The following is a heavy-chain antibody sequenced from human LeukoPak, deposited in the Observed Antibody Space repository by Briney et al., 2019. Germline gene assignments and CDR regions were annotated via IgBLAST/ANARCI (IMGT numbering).Heavy chain of an antibody. J-gene: IGHJ4*02. V-gene: IGHV3-21*01. Sequence: GGSLRLSCAASGFTFSSYSMNWVRQAPGKGLEWVSSISSSSSYIYYADSVKGRFTISRDNAKNSLYLQMNSLRAEDTAVCYCARDLPYYYDSSGYPRDYFDYWGQGTLVTVSS. CDR1: GFTFSSYS. CDR3: ARDLPYYYDSSGYPRDYFDY. D-gene: IGHD3-22*01. CDR2: ISSSSSYI.